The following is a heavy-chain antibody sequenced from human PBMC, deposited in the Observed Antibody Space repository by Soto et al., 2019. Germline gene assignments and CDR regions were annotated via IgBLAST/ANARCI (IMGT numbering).Heavy chain of an antibody. Sequence: GGSLRLSCAASGFTFSNAWMNWVRQAPCKGLEWVALIWYDGSNKYYADSVKGRFTISRDNSKNTLYLQMNSLRADDTGVYYCAREGSSLVTSGSYFHYWAQGTPVTVSS. D-gene: IGHD3-10*01. CDR1: GFTFSNAW. CDR3: AREGSSLVTSGSYFHY. CDR2: IWYDGSNK. V-gene: IGHV3-33*08. J-gene: IGHJ4*02.